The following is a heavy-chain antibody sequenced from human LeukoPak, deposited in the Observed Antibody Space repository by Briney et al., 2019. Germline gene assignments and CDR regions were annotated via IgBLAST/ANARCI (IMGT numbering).Heavy chain of an antibody. D-gene: IGHD4-17*01. CDR2: IYRKGGSR. CDR3: VSGLYGDYQHYYGMDV. V-gene: IGHV3-64D*06. Sequence: GGTLRLSCSVSGFTFSDYAMHWVRQAPGKGLEYVSAIYRKGGSRYYADSVKGRFTISRDNSKNTVSLQMNSLRAEDTAVYYCVSGLYGDYQHYYGMDVWGKGTTVTVSS. J-gene: IGHJ6*04. CDR1: GFTFSDYA.